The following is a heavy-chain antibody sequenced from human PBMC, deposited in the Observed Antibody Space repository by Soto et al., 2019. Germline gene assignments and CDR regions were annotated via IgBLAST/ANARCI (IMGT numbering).Heavy chain of an antibody. V-gene: IGHV1-18*01. CDR1: GYHFTAYG. CDR2: VSTNNADT. D-gene: IGHD3-9*01. Sequence: ASVKVSCKTSGYHFTAYGLAWLRQAPGQRPEWMGWVSTNNADTNYAEKFQGRVTMTTDKSTTTTYMELRSLRSDDTAVYYCARADAVITINFDYWGQGTLVTVSS. CDR3: ARADAVITINFDY. J-gene: IGHJ4*02.